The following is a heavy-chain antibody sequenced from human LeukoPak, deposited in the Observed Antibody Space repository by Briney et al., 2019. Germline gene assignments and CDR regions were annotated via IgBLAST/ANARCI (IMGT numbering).Heavy chain of an antibody. CDR1: GGSFSGYY. Sequence: SETLSLTCAVYGGSFSGYYWSWIRQPPGQGLEWIGEINHIGSTNYNPSLKSRVTISVDTSKNQFSLKLSSVTAADTAVYYCATGPLRRYCSSTSCYGGDYWGQGTLVTVSS. V-gene: IGHV4-34*01. D-gene: IGHD2-2*01. CDR2: INHIGST. CDR3: ATGPLRRYCSSTSCYGGDY. J-gene: IGHJ4*02.